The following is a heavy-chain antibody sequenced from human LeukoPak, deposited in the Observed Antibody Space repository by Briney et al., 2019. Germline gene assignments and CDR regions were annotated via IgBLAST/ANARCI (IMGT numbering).Heavy chain of an antibody. Sequence: PGGSLRLSCAASGFTFSSYAMSWIRQPPGKGLEWIGYMYYTGRTNYNPSLKSRVTMSVDTSKNQFSLNLSSVTAADTAVYYCARSKGDFDYWGQGTLVTVSS. CDR1: GFTFSSYA. CDR3: ARSKGDFDY. V-gene: IGHV4-59*01. J-gene: IGHJ4*02. CDR2: MYYTGRT.